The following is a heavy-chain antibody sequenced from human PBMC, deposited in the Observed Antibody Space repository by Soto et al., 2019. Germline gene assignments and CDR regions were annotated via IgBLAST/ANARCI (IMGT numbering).Heavy chain of an antibody. CDR1: GFTFNSYG. V-gene: IGHV3-33*01. D-gene: IGHD6-19*01. J-gene: IGHJ6*02. CDR2: IWYDGNTK. CDR3: ARPLVAPVAGPYYYGMDV. Sequence: QIQLVESGGGVVQPGRSLSLSCTASGFTFNSYGFNWVRQAPGKGLEWVAVIWYDGNTKYYADSVKGRFTISRDNLRSTVYLQMNSLTAEDTAVYYCARPLVAPVAGPYYYGMDVWGQGTTVTVSS.